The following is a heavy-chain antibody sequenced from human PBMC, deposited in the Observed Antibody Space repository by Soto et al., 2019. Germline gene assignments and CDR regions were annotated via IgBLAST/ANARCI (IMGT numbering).Heavy chain of an antibody. J-gene: IGHJ6*02. Sequence: GGSLRLSCAASGFTFSSYAMSWVRQAPGKGLEWVSAISGSGGSTYYADSVKGRFTISRDNSKNTLYLQMNSLRAEDTAVYYCAKTLPYCSGGSCYSDLWYYYGMDVWGQGTTVTVS. CDR2: ISGSGGST. CDR1: GFTFSSYA. CDR3: AKTLPYCSGGSCYSDLWYYYGMDV. D-gene: IGHD2-15*01. V-gene: IGHV3-23*01.